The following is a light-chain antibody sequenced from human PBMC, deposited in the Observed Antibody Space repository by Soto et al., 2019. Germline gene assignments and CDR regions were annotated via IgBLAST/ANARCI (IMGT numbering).Light chain of an antibody. CDR1: QDIRNE. J-gene: IGKJ1*01. V-gene: IGKV1-13*02. CDR2: DDS. Sequence: AIQMTQSPSSLSASVGDRVTITCRASQDIRNELGWFQQKPGKAPKLLIYDDSSLESGVPQRFSGSGSGTEFTLTISSLQTDDFSTYYCQQYHSYWTFGQGTKVDI. CDR3: QQYHSYWT.